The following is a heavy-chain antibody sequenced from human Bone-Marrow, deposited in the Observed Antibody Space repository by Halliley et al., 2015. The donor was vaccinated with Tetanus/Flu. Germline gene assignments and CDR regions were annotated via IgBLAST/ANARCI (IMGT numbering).Heavy chain of an antibody. J-gene: IGHJ4*02. CDR1: RGSINNYY. CDR2: IYHTGRT. D-gene: IGHD6-19*01. V-gene: IGHV4-59*01. Sequence: TLSLTCNVSRGSINNYYWSWIRQPPGKGLEWIGHIYHTGRTNYNPSLKSRAIISIDMSKNQFSLRVRSVTAADTAVYFCARAGSSGWLDSWGQGTLVTVSS. CDR3: ARAGSSGWLDS.